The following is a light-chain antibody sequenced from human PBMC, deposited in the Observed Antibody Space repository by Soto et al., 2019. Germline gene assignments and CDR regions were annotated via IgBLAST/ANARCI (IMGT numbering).Light chain of an antibody. CDR1: SSNIGAPFD. Sequence: QSVLTQPPSVSGAPGQRVTISCTGTSSNIGAPFDVHWYQQLPGTAPKLLIYGNTNRPSGVPDRFSGSKSGTSASLAITGLQAEDEADYYCQAYDSSLSGVVFGGGTKLTVL. CDR3: QAYDSSLSGVV. V-gene: IGLV1-40*01. CDR2: GNT. J-gene: IGLJ2*01.